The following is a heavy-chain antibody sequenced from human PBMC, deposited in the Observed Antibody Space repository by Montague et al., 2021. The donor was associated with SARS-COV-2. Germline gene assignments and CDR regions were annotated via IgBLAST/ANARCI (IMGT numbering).Heavy chain of an antibody. Sequence: PALVKPTQTLTLTRTFSGFSLSTSGMCVSWIRQPPGKALEWLALIDWDDDKYYSTSLKTRLTISKDTSKNQVVLTMTNMDPVDTATYYCARTSVEMATIGAYYYYGMDVWGQGTTVTVSS. J-gene: IGHJ6*02. CDR1: GFSLSTSGMC. CDR3: ARTSVEMATIGAYYYYGMDV. V-gene: IGHV2-70*01. CDR2: IDWDDDK. D-gene: IGHD5-24*01.